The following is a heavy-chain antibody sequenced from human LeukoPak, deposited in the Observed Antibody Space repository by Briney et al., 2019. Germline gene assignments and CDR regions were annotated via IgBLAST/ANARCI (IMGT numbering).Heavy chain of an antibody. V-gene: IGHV4-39*02. CDR3: ARVYDILTGADFDY. J-gene: IGHJ4*02. CDR1: GGSVSTSSYD. D-gene: IGHD3-9*01. CDR2: IYYNGET. Sequence: PSETLSLTCTVFGGSVSTSSYDWGWIRQPPGKGLEWIGSIYYNGETYYNPSLKSRVTMSVDTSKNHFSLKLSSVTAADTAVYYCARVYDILTGADFDYWGQGTLVTVSS.